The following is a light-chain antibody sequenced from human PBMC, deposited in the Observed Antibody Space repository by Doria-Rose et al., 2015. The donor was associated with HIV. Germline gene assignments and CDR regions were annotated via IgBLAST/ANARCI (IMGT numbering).Light chain of an antibody. V-gene: IGLV2-14*03. CDR1: SSDVGGYKY. CDR2: DVN. CDR3: GSYTSSTTVI. Sequence: QSALTQPASVSGSPGQSITISCTGTSSDVGGYKYVSWYQHFPGKAPKLLIYDVNMRLSGVSNRFSGSKSGNTASLTISGVQAEDEADYYCGSYTSSTTVIFGGGTKLTVL. J-gene: IGLJ2*01.